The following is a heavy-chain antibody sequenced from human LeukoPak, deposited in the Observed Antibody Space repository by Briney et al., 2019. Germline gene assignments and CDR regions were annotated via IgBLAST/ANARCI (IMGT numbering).Heavy chain of an antibody. V-gene: IGHV3-23*01. CDR1: GITLSNYG. CDR2: ISGSGGGT. D-gene: IGHD3-22*01. CDR3: AKRGVVIRVILVGFHKEAYYFDS. J-gene: IGHJ4*02. Sequence: GGSLRLSCAVSGITLSNYGMSWVRQAPGKGLEWVAGISGSGGGTAYADSVKGRFTISRDNAKNTLYLQMNSLRAEDTAVYFCAKRGVVIRVILVGFHKEAYYFDSWGQGALVTVSS.